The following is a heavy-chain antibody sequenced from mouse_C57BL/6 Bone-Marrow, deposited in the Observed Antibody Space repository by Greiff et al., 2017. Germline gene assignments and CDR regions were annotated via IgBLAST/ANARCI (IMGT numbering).Heavy chain of an antibody. CDR3: ARSGYYGPGYYFDY. CDR2: IHPNSGST. Sequence: QVQLQQPGAELVKPGASVKLSCKASGYTFTSYWMHWVKQRPGQGLEWIGMIHPNSGSTNYNEKFKSKDTLTVDKSSSTAYMQLSSLTSEDSAVYYCARSGYYGPGYYFDYWGQGTTLTVSS. D-gene: IGHD1-2*01. CDR1: GYTFTSYW. V-gene: IGHV1-64*01. J-gene: IGHJ2*01.